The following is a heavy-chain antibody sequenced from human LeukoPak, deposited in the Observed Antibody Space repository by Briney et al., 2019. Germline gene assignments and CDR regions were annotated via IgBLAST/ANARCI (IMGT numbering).Heavy chain of an antibody. V-gene: IGHV1-2*06. D-gene: IGHD3-22*01. J-gene: IGHJ4*02. CDR2: INPNSGGT. CDR1: GYTFTSYY. Sequence: ASVKVSCKASGYTFTSYYMHWVRQAPGQGLEWMGRINPNSGGTNYAQKFQGRVTMTRDTSISTAYMELSRLRSDDTAVYYCARWITMIVGGYYFDYWGQGTLVTVSS. CDR3: ARWITMIVGGYYFDY.